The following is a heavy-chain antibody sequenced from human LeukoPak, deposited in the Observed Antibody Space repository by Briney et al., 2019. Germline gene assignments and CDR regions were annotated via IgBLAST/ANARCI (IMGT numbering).Heavy chain of an antibody. CDR2: IIPIFGTA. CDR1: GGTFSSYA. V-gene: IGHV1-69*06. D-gene: IGHD3-22*01. J-gene: IGHJ4*02. CDR3: ARTAYYYDSSGHTAANFDY. Sequence: ASVKVSCKASGGTFSSYAISWVRQAPGQGLEWMGGIIPIFGTANYAQKFQGRVTITADKSTSTAYMELSSLRSEDTAVYYCARTAYYYDSSGHTAANFDYWGQGTLVTVSS.